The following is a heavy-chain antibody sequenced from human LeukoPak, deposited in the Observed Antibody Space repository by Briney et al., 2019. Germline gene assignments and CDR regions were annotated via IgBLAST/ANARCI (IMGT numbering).Heavy chain of an antibody. CDR1: GGSISSGGNY. J-gene: IGHJ4*02. V-gene: IGHV4-31*03. Sequence: SETLSLTCSVSGGSISSGGNYWSWLRQLPGKGLEWIGYIYYVGNTNYNPSLKSRLSMSVDTSKNQFSLSLTSVTAADTAVYYCARVEVIGSTRYFDYWGQGAMVSVSS. CDR3: ARVEVIGSTRYFDY. CDR2: IYYVGNT. D-gene: IGHD3-16*02.